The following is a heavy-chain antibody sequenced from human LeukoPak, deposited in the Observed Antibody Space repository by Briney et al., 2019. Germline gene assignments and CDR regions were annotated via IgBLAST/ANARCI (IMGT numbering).Heavy chain of an antibody. D-gene: IGHD3-9*01. Sequence: KPSETLSLTCTVSGDSISGYYWSWIRQPAGEGLEWIGRIYASGSTNYNPSPRSRVTMSVDTSKSQFSLTLSSVTAADTAVYYCARGRYDNLTGHLARLDVWGQGTTVIVSS. CDR3: ARGRYDNLTGHLARLDV. J-gene: IGHJ6*02. V-gene: IGHV4-4*07. CDR2: IYASGST. CDR1: GDSISGYY.